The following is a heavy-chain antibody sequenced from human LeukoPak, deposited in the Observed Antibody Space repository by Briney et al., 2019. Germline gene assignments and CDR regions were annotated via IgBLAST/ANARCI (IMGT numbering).Heavy chain of an antibody. J-gene: IGHJ4*02. CDR2: ISYSGST. V-gene: IGHV4-39*02. CDR3: ARPLTTGGCYYFDY. CDR1: GGSISSSSYY. Sequence: SETLSLTCTVSGGSISSSSYYWGWIRQPPGKGLEWIGSISYSGSTYYNPSLKSRLTISVDASENHFSLKLSSVTAADTAVYYCARPLTTGGCYYFDYWGQGTLVTVSS. D-gene: IGHD1-1*01.